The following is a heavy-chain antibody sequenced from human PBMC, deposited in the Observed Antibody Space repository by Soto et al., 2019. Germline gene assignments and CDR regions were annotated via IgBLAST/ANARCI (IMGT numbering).Heavy chain of an antibody. V-gene: IGHV3-30*18. CDR1: GFTFSSYG. CDR3: AKGPLWFGELFAPAKY. J-gene: IGHJ4*02. Sequence: QVQLVESGGGVVQPGRSLRLSCAASGFTFSSYGMHWVRQAPGKGLEWVAVISYDGSNKYYADSVKGRFTISRDNSKNTLYLQMNSLRGEDTAVYYCAKGPLWFGELFAPAKYWGQGTLVTVSS. CDR2: ISYDGSNK. D-gene: IGHD3-10*01.